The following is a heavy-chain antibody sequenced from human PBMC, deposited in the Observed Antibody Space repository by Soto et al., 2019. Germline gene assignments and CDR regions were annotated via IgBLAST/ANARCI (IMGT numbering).Heavy chain of an antibody. CDR1: GFTFSSYA. V-gene: IGHV3-23*01. CDR3: AKVYSVVVAATGDY. CDR2: ISGSGGST. J-gene: IGHJ4*02. D-gene: IGHD2-15*01. Sequence: GGSLRLSCAASGFTFSSYAMSWVRQAPGKGLEWVSAISGSGGSTYYADSVKGRFTISRDNSKNTLYLQMNSLRAEDTAVYYCAKVYSVVVAATGDYWGQGTLVTVSS.